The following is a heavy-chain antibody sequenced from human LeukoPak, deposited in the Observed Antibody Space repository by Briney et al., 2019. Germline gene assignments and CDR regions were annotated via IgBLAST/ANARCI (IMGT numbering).Heavy chain of an antibody. D-gene: IGHD3-9*01. V-gene: IGHV3-48*03. CDR3: AKDPNEIRYFDWLPASFAFDY. CDR2: ITSAGGTK. J-gene: IGHJ4*02. CDR1: GFTFSSYE. Sequence: PAGGSLRLSCTASGFTFSSYEMNWVRQAPGKGLEWISYITSAGGTKYYADSVKGQFTISRDNAKNSLYLQMNSLRAEDTAVYYCAKDPNEIRYFDWLPASFAFDYWGQGTLVTVSS.